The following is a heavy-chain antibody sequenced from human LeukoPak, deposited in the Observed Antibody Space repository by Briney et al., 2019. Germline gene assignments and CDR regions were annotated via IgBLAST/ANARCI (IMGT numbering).Heavy chain of an antibody. V-gene: IGHV3-30*02. Sequence: GGSLRLSCAASGFTFINAWMSWVRQAPGKGLEWVAFIRYDGSNKYYADSVKGRFTISRDNSKNTLYLQMNSLGAEDTAVYYCAKEEVGYSYGMRVPSDYWGQGTLVTVSS. CDR3: AKEEVGYSYGMRVPSDY. D-gene: IGHD5-18*01. CDR2: IRYDGSNK. J-gene: IGHJ4*02. CDR1: GFTFINAW.